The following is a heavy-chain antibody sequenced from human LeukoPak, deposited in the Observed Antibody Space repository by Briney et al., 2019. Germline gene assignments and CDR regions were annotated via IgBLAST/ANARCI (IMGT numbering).Heavy chain of an antibody. V-gene: IGHV3-30*18. CDR3: TKDKGYGDYYYYYGMDV. Sequence: GGSLRLSCAASGFTFSNYGMHWVRQAPGKGLEWVTGISYDGTSQYCADSVKGRFTISRDNSRNTMFLQMNSQRAEDTALYYCTKDKGYGDYYYYYGMDVWGQGTTVTVSS. D-gene: IGHD4-17*01. CDR2: ISYDGTSQ. CDR1: GFTFSNYG. J-gene: IGHJ6*02.